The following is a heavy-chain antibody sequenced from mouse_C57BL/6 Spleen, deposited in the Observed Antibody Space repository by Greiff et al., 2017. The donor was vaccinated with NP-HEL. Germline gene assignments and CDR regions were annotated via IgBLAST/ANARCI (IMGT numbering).Heavy chain of an antibody. V-gene: IGHV14-2*01. J-gene: IGHJ2*01. CDR3: ARWGDGQYYFDY. Sequence: VQLQQSGAELVKPGASVKLSCTASGFNIKDYYMHWVKQRTEQGLEWIGRIDPEDGETKYAPKFQGKATITADTSSNTAYLQLSSLTSEDTAVYYCARWGDGQYYFDYWGQGTTLTVSS. CDR2: IDPEDGET. D-gene: IGHD2-3*01. CDR1: GFNIKDYY.